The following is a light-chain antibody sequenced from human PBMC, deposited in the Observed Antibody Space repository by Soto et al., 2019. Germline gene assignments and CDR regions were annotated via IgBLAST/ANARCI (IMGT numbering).Light chain of an antibody. CDR3: SSYTSSITAYV. J-gene: IGLJ1*01. CDR1: SSDVGGYNY. Sequence: QSVLTQPASVSGSPGQSITISCTGTSSDVGGYNYVSWYQQHPGKAPKLMIYDVSNRPSGVSNRFSGSKSGNTASLTISGLQAEDEADYYCSSYTSSITAYVFGTGTKVTVL. CDR2: DVS. V-gene: IGLV2-14*01.